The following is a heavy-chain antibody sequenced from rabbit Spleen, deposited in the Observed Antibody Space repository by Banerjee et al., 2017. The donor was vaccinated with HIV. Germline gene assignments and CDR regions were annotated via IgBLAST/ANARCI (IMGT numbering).Heavy chain of an antibody. J-gene: IGHJ6*01. CDR3: ARDTSSSFSSYGMDL. D-gene: IGHD1-1*01. Sequence: SLEESGGDLVKPGASLTLTCIASGVSFSGDSYMCWVRQVPGKGLEWIACIDTGSSGFTYFASWAKGRFTISKTSSTTVTLQMTSLTAADTATYFCARDTSSSFSSYGMDLWGPGTLVTVS. CDR1: GVSFSGDSY. CDR2: IDTGSSGFT. V-gene: IGHV1S40*01.